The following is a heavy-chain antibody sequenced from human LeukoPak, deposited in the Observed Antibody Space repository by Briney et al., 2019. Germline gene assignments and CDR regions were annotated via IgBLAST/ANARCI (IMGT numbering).Heavy chain of an antibody. CDR2: VNKDGSGR. CDR3: ATEFWYRFDH. V-gene: IGHV3-7*01. CDR1: GFPFNYYF. Sequence: GGSLRLSCATSGFPFNYYFMAWVRQAPGKGLEWLATVNKDGSGREYIDSVRGRFTISRDNAKNSIHLQMSSLSADDTAVYLCATEFWYRFDHWGQGTLVTVAS. J-gene: IGHJ4*02. D-gene: IGHD6-13*01.